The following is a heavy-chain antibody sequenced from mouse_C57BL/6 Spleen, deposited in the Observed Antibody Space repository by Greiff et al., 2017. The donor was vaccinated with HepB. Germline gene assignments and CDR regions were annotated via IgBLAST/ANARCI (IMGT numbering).Heavy chain of an antibody. Sequence: EAQGVVLGGDLVKPGGPLKLSCAASGTTFSTYGMSWVRQTLDKRLEWVGTISSGGSYTYYPDSVKGRVTISRDNAKNTLYLQMSSLKSEDTAMYYCARLDRLFGYWGKGTTLTVSS. V-gene: IGHV5-6*01. CDR3: ARLDRLFGY. CDR1: GTTFSTYG. J-gene: IGHJ2*01. CDR2: ISSGGSYT.